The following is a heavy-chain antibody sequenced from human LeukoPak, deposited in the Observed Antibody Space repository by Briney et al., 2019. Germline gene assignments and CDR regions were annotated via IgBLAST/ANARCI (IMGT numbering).Heavy chain of an antibody. CDR1: GGSFSGYY. Sequence: SETLSLTCAVYGGSFSGYYWSWIRQPPGKGLEWIGEINHSGSTNYNPSLKSRVTISVDTSKNQFSLKLSSVTAAGTAVYYCARGVVGDYGDYEDWFDPWGQGTLVTVSS. D-gene: IGHD4-17*01. CDR3: ARGVVGDYGDYEDWFDP. V-gene: IGHV4-34*01. J-gene: IGHJ5*02. CDR2: INHSGST.